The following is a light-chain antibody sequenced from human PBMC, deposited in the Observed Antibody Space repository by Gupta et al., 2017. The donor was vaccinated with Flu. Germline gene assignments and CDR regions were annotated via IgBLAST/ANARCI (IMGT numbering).Light chain of an antibody. Sequence: TLSLSPGERATLSCRASQSVTSSYLAWYQQKPGQAPRLLIFGASSRATGIPDRFSGSGSGTDFTLTISRLEPEDFAVYYCQQYGGSPPYTFGQGTKLEI. CDR3: QQYGGSPPYT. V-gene: IGKV3-20*01. J-gene: IGKJ2*01. CDR2: GAS. CDR1: QSVTSSY.